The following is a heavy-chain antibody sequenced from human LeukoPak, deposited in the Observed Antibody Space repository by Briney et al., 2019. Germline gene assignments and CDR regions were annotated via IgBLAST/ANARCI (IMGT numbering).Heavy chain of an antibody. D-gene: IGHD3-10*01. CDR1: GFNFDDYT. V-gene: IGHV3-9*01. CDR2: ISWNSGRI. CDR3: AKGSRITMIRGENLDY. J-gene: IGHJ4*02. Sequence: GRSLRLSCAASGFNFDDYTVHWVRQAPGKGLEWVSSISWNSGRIDYADSVKGRFTISRDNAKNSLSLQMNSLRAEDTALYYCAKGSRITMIRGENLDYWGLGTLVTVSS.